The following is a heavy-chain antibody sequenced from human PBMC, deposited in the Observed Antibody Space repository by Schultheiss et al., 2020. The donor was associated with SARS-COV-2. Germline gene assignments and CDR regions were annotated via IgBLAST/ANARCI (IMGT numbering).Heavy chain of an antibody. J-gene: IGHJ1*01. CDR1: GFTFSSYW. V-gene: IGHV3-74*01. D-gene: IGHD6-19*01. CDR3: ASSGDSSGSRYDFQH. Sequence: GESLKISCAASGFTFSSYWMHWVRQGPGKGLVWVSRINSDGSSTSYADSVKGRFTISRDNAKNTLYLQMNSLRAEDTAVYYCASSGDSSGSRYDFQHWGQGTLVTVSS. CDR2: INSDGSST.